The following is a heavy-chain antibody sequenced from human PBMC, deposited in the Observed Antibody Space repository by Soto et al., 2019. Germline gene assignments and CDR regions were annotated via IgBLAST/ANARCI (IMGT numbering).Heavy chain of an antibody. V-gene: IGHV3-64*01. J-gene: IGHJ6*02. D-gene: IGHD2-21*01. Sequence: GGSLRLSCAASGFTFSSYAMHWVRQAPGKGLEYVSAITSNGGNTDYASSVKGRFTVSRDNSKNTLYLQMGSLRAEDMAVYYCARRIPFGYGMDVWGQGTTVTVSS. CDR1: GFTFSSYA. CDR3: ARRIPFGYGMDV. CDR2: ITSNGGNT.